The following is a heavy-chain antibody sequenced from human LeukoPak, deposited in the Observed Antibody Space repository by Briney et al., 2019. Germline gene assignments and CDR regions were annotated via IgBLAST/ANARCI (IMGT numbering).Heavy chain of an antibody. CDR1: GFTVSSNY. CDR2: IYSGGST. Sequence: GGSLRLSCAASGFTVSSNYMSWVRQAPGKGLEWVSVIYSGGSTYYADSVKGRFTISRDNPKNTLYPQMNSLRAEDTAVYYCARYYGSGSHMTYYFDYWGQGTLVTVSS. D-gene: IGHD3-10*01. V-gene: IGHV3-66*01. J-gene: IGHJ4*02. CDR3: ARYYGSGSHMTYYFDY.